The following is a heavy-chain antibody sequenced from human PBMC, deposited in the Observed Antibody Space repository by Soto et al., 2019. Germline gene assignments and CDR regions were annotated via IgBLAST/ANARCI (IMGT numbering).Heavy chain of an antibody. CDR2: IFSNDEK. CDR1: GFSLSNARMG. CDR3: ARIEGSPTSYDAFDI. Sequence: ASGPTLVNPTETLTLTCTVSGFSLSNARMGVSWIRQPPGKALEWLAHIFSNDEKSYSTSLKGRLTISKENSKSQVVLTMTNMDPVDTATYYCARIEGSPTSYDAFDIWDLGTMVTVSS. D-gene: IGHD1-26*01. V-gene: IGHV2-26*01. J-gene: IGHJ3*02.